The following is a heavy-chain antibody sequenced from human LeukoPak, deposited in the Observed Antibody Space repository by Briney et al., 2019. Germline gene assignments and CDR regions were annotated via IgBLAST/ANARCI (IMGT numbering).Heavy chain of an antibody. CDR3: ARAPKYSSAGP. J-gene: IGHJ5*02. CDR1: GGSFSGYY. CDR2: INHSGST. D-gene: IGHD6-25*01. Sequence: SETLSLTCAVYGGSFSGYYWSWIRQPPGKGLEWIGEINHSGSTNYNPSLKSRVTISVDTSKNQFSLKLSSVTAADTAVYYCARAPKYSSAGPWGQGTLVTVSS. V-gene: IGHV4-34*01.